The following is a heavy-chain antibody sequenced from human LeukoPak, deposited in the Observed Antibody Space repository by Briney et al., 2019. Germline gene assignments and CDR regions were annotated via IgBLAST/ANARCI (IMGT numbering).Heavy chain of an antibody. CDR1: GFTFSSFA. V-gene: IGHV3-23*01. J-gene: IGHJ4*02. D-gene: IGHD5-18*01. Sequence: GGSLRLSCAASGFTFSSFAMSWVRQAPGKGLEWVSNIRGSGDGTSTYYADSVKGRFTISRDNAKNSLYLQMNSLRAEDTAVYYCARGYSYGYDYWGQGTLVTVSS. CDR3: ARGYSYGYDY. CDR2: IRGSGDGTST.